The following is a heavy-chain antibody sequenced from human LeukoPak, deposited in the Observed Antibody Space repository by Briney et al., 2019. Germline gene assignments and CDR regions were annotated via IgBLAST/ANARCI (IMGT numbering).Heavy chain of an antibody. V-gene: IGHV1-18*01. Sequence: ASVKVSCTPSGYTFNNYPISWVRQAPGQGLEWMGWIRTSNGDTNYAQKFQGRLTVTTDTPTSTAYMELRSLRSDDTAIYYCARENWSEDYWGQGTLVTVSS. CDR3: ARENWSEDY. CDR2: IRTSNGDT. J-gene: IGHJ4*02. D-gene: IGHD1-1*01. CDR1: GYTFNNYP.